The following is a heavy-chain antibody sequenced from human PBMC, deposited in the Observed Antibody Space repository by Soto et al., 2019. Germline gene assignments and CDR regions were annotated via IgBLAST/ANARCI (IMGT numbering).Heavy chain of an antibody. Sequence: SGTLCLTCAVCGGSISSYYWSWIRQPPGKGLEWIGYIYYSGSTNYNPSLKSRVTISVDTSKNQFSLKLSSVTAADTAVYYCARRYGWAFDIWGQGTMVT. CDR2: IYYSGST. J-gene: IGHJ3*02. V-gene: IGHV4-59*08. CDR1: GGSISSYY. CDR3: ARRYGWAFDI. D-gene: IGHD3-16*01.